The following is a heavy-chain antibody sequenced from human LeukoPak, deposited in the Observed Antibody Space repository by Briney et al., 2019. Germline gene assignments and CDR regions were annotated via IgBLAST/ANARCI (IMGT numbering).Heavy chain of an antibody. J-gene: IGHJ4*02. V-gene: IGHV3-33*08. CDR2: LWSDGSNK. CDR3: ARATTTRTRFDY. D-gene: IGHD4-17*01. CDR1: GFIFNTYG. Sequence: GGSLRLSCAASGFIFNTYGMHWVRQAPGEGLEWVAFLWSDGSNKCYTDSVKGRFTISRDNSKNTLYLQMNSLRDEDTAVYFCARATTTRTRFDYWGQGTLVTVSS.